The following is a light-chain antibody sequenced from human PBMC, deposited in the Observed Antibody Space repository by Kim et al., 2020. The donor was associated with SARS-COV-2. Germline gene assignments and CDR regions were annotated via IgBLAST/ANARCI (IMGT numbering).Light chain of an antibody. CDR3: CSYAGSYTWV. Sequence: QSALTQPASVSGSPGQSITISCTGTSSDIGGYNYVSWYQHHPGKAPKVMIYEVTNRAPGVSNRFSGSKSGNTASLTISGLQAEDEADYYCCSYAGSYTWVFGGGTQLTVL. CDR2: EVT. V-gene: IGLV2-14*01. CDR1: SSDIGGYNY. J-gene: IGLJ2*01.